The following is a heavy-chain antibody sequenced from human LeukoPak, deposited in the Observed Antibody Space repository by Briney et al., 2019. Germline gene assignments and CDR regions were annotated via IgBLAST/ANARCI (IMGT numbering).Heavy chain of an antibody. D-gene: IGHD2-2*01. J-gene: IGHJ3*02. V-gene: IGHV3-30*02. Sequence: PGGSLRLSCAASGFTFSSYGMHWVRQAPGKGLEWVAFIRYDGSNKYYADSVKGRFTISRDNSKNTLYLQMNSLRAEDTAVYYCARGHGVVAASDDAFDIWGQGTMVTVSS. CDR3: ARGHGVVAASDDAFDI. CDR2: IRYDGSNK. CDR1: GFTFSSYG.